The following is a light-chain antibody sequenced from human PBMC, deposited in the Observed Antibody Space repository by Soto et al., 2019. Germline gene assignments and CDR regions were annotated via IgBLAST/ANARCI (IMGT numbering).Light chain of an antibody. CDR3: QQRHMWPIT. CDR2: DAY. Sequence: VLTQSPVTLNISPRERATVSCRASQSFRGLLAWYQQKPGQAPRLLIYDAYNRATGIPPRFSGSGSGTDFTLTISSLEPEDSAVYYCQQRHMWPITFGQGTRLEIK. CDR1: QSFRGL. J-gene: IGKJ5*01. V-gene: IGKV3-11*01.